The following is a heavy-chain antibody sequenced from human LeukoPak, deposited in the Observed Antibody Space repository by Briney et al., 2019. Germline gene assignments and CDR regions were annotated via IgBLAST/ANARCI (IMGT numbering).Heavy chain of an antibody. CDR1: GGSISSYS. CDR2: IYYSGST. J-gene: IGHJ5*02. CDR3: ARDLNYGDYVFIDP. Sequence: SETLSLTCTVSGGSISSYSWSWIWQPPGKGLEWIGYIYYSGSTNYNPSLKSRVTISVDTSKSQFSLKLSSVSAADTAVYYCARDLNYGDYVFIDPWGQGTLVTVSS. D-gene: IGHD4-17*01. V-gene: IGHV4-59*01.